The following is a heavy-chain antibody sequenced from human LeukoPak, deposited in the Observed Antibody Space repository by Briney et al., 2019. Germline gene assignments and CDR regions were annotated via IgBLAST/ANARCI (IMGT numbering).Heavy chain of an antibody. J-gene: IGHJ6*03. CDR1: GFTFSSYW. D-gene: IGHD6-13*01. V-gene: IGHV3-74*01. Sequence: GGSLRLSCAASGFTFSSYWMHWVRQAPGKGLVWVSRINTDGSSTSYADSVKGRFTISRDNAKNTLYLQMNSLRAEDTAVYYCARSAKQQLAYYYYYYMDVWGKGTTVTVSS. CDR2: INTDGSST. CDR3: ARSAKQQLAYYYYYYMDV.